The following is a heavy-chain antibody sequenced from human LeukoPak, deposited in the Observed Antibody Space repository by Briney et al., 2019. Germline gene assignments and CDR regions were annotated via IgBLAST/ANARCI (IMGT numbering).Heavy chain of an antibody. D-gene: IGHD3-22*01. J-gene: IGHJ4*02. CDR3: ARDLRVVITGSFDS. Sequence: PGGSLRLSCAASGFSFDDYGLTWVRQAPGKGLEWVSGINWNGDSTGYADSVKGRFTISRDNAKNSLYLQMNSLRAEDTALYYCARDLRVVITGSFDSWGQGTLVTVSS. V-gene: IGHV3-20*04. CDR2: INWNGDST. CDR1: GFSFDDYG.